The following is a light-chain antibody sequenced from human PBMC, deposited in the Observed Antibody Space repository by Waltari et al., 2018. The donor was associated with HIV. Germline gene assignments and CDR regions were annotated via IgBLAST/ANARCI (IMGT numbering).Light chain of an antibody. Sequence: SYVLTQPPSVSVAPGQTARVTCGGNSIGSKSVHWYQQRPGQAPVLVVYDDNDRPSGIPERISGSNSGNTATLSIRGVEAGDEADYYCQVWDSSSDRLNWVFGGGTKLTVL. CDR2: DDN. V-gene: IGLV3-21*02. CDR1: SIGSKS. J-gene: IGLJ3*02. CDR3: QVWDSSSDRLNWV.